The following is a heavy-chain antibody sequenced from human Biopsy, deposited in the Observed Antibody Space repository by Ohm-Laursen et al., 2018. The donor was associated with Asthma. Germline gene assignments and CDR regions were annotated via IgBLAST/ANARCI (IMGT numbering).Heavy chain of an antibody. CDR3: ARKAGSCISRTCYSLDF. Sequence: GASVKVSCKSLGGTFNTYVIGWVRQAPGLGLEWMGGINSVFGTTTYPQKFQGRVTITADDSTSTVYMELSSLRSEDTAVYYCARKAGSCISRTCYSLDFWGQGTLVTVSS. D-gene: IGHD2-2*01. V-gene: IGHV1-69*13. CDR1: GGTFNTYV. CDR2: INSVFGTT. J-gene: IGHJ4*02.